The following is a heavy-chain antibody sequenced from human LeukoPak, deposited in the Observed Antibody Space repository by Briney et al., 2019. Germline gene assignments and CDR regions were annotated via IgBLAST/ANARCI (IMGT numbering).Heavy chain of an antibody. CDR2: IKSKTDGGTT. CDR3: TTGVVVVPAASDAFDI. Sequence: GGSLRLSCAASGFTFSNAWMSWVRQAPGKGLEWVGRIKSKTDGGTTDYAAPVKGRFTISSDDSKNTLYLQMNSLKTEDTAVYYCTTGVVVVPAASDAFDIWGQGTMVTVSS. J-gene: IGHJ3*02. D-gene: IGHD2-2*01. V-gene: IGHV3-15*01. CDR1: GFTFSNAW.